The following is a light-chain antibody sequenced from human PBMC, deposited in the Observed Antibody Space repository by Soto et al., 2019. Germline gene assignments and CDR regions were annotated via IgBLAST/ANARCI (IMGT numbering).Light chain of an antibody. Sequence: QSVVTQPPSASGTPGQRVTISCSGSSPNIGGNYVYWYQHLPGTAPRLLIYNNNQRPSGVPDRFSGSKSGPSASLAINGLLSEDEADYYCAAWDNSFSGSLVFGTGTKLTVL. CDR2: NNN. CDR1: SPNIGGNY. J-gene: IGLJ1*01. CDR3: AAWDNSFSGSLV. V-gene: IGLV1-47*02.